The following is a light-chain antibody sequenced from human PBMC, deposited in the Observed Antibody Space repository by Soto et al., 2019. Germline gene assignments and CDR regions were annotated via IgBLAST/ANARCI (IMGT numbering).Light chain of an antibody. Sequence: EIVLTQSPGTLSLSPGERATLSCRASQSVSSSYLAWYQQKPGQAPRLLIYGASSRSTGIPDRFSGSGSGTDFNLTNSRLEPEDFAVYYCQEDGSSSPTFGGGTKVEIK. V-gene: IGKV3-20*01. CDR3: QEDGSSSPT. CDR1: QSVSSSY. CDR2: GAS. J-gene: IGKJ4*01.